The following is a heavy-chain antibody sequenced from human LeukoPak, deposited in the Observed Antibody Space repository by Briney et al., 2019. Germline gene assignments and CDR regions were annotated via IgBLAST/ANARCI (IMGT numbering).Heavy chain of an antibody. V-gene: IGHV3-23*01. Sequence: GGSLRLSCTASGFNFRSYAMSWVRQAPGKGLEWVSAISGSGGSTDYADSVKGRFTISRDISRNTLYLQMNSLRAEDTAIYYCAKAHSHGVGDLNDAFDIWGQGTMVTVSS. CDR3: AKAHSHGVGDLNDAFDI. CDR1: GFNFRSYA. CDR2: ISGSGGST. J-gene: IGHJ3*02. D-gene: IGHD1-26*01.